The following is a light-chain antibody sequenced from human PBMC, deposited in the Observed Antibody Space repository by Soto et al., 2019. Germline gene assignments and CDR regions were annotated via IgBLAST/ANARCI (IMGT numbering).Light chain of an antibody. J-gene: IGKJ1*01. CDR2: GAS. V-gene: IGKV3-15*01. CDR3: SQYYDCARCT. Sequence: HSPVSVSTTPGERATLSCRASQFLSSYLARYQQKPGQAPRLLIYGASTRATGIPARFSGSGSATEFTLTISSLLHAEVAVHYCSQYYDCARCTFGEGTKVAIK. CDR1: QFLSSY.